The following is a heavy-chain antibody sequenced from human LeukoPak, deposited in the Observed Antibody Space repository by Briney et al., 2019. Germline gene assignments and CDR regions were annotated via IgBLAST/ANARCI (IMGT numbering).Heavy chain of an antibody. CDR3: ARWSSWYFWFDP. CDR1: GGSISSYY. J-gene: IGHJ5*02. D-gene: IGHD6-13*01. CDR2: IYYSGST. Sequence: SETLSLTCTGSGGSISSYYWSWIRQPPGKGLEWIGYIYYSGSTNYNPSLESRVTISVDTSKNQFSLKLSSVTAADTAVYYCARWSSWYFWFDPWGQGTLVTVSS. V-gene: IGHV4-59*08.